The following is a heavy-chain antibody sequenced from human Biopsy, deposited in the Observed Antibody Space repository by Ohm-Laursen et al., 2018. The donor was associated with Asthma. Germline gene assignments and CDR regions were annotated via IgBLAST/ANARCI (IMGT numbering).Heavy chain of an antibody. Sequence: TLSLTCSLSSGSGGYMRSGNYYWGWIRQPPGKGLEWIGSIYYSGTTYYNPSLESRVTVSADTTNNPFSLKLTSATAADTAVYYCVRGSSSWHHGPFHYYYGLDVWGQGTTATVSS. CDR3: VRGSSSWHHGPFHYYYGLDV. D-gene: IGHD6-13*01. CDR2: IYYSGTT. J-gene: IGHJ6*02. CDR1: SGSGGYMRSGNYY. V-gene: IGHV4-39*01.